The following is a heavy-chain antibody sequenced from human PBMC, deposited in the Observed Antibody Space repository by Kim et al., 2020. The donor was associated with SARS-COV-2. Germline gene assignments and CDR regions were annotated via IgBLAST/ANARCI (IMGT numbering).Heavy chain of an antibody. V-gene: IGHV4-34*01. D-gene: IGHD3-10*01. CDR1: GGSFSGYY. J-gene: IGHJ5*02. CDR2: INHSGST. Sequence: SETLSLTCAVYGGSFSGYYWSWIRQPPGKGREWIGEINHSGSTNYNPSLKSRVTISVDTSKNQFSLKLSSVTAADTAVYYCARERGSYGSGSYYGNNWFDPWGQGTLVTVSS. CDR3: ARERGSYGSGSYYGNNWFDP.